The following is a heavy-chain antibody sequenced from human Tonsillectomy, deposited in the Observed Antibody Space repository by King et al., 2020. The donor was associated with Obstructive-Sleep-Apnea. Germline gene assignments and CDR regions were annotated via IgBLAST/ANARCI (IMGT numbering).Heavy chain of an antibody. CDR1: GFTFSSYG. J-gene: IGHJ6*02. D-gene: IGHD3-10*01. CDR3: AKDLSGYYGSGSYYVYGMDV. Sequence: VQLVESGGGVVQPGRSLRLSCAASGFTFSSYGMHWVRQAPGKGLEWVAVISYDGSDKYYVDSVKGRITISRDNSKNTLYLQMNSLRAEDTAVYYCAKDLSGYYGSGSYYVYGMDVWVQGTTVTVSS. V-gene: IGHV3-30*18. CDR2: ISYDGSDK.